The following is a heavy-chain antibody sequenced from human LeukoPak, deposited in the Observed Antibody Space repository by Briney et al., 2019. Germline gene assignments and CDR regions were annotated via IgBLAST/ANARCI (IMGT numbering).Heavy chain of an antibody. CDR1: GFIFSSYN. V-gene: IGHV3-23*01. CDR3: ARTGSPWYFFDY. J-gene: IGHJ4*02. Sequence: PGGSLRLSCATSGFIFSSYNMNWVRQAPGKGLEWVSGVRGSGGSTYYADSVKGRFTISRDNSKNTLYVQMNSLRVEDTAVYYCARTGSPWYFFDYWGQGTLVTVSS. D-gene: IGHD1-1*01. CDR2: VRGSGGST.